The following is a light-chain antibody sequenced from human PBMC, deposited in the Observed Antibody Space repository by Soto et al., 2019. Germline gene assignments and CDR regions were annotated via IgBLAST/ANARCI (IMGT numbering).Light chain of an antibody. CDR3: SSYTSSSTVV. J-gene: IGLJ2*01. Sequence: QSALTQPASVSGSPGQSITISCTGTSSDVGGYNYVSWYQQHPDKAPKLMIYDVSNRPSGVSNRFSGSRSGNTASLTISGLQGEDEADYYCSSYTSSSTVVFGGGTKLTVL. V-gene: IGLV2-14*01. CDR1: SSDVGGYNY. CDR2: DVS.